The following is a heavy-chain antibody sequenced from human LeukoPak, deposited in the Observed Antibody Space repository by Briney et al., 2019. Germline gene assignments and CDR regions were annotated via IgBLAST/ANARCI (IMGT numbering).Heavy chain of an antibody. CDR3: TKGRGI. CDR1: GGSISSGSHD. J-gene: IGHJ4*02. CDR2: LYTSGSM. V-gene: IGHV4-61*09. D-gene: IGHD3-10*01. Sequence: SETLSLTCTVSGGSISSGSHDWYWIRQPAGKGLEWIGHLYTSGSMSYNPSLKSRVTISVDTSKNQFSLKLTPVTAADTAVYYCTKGRGIWGQGTLVTVSS.